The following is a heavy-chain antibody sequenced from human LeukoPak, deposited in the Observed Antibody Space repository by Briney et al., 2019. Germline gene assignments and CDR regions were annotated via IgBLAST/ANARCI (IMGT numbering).Heavy chain of an antibody. CDR3: ARETSLTGYASGLGFNY. V-gene: IGHV4-59*02. CDR2: IYDSGYT. CDR1: GGSVSSWY. J-gene: IGHJ4*02. D-gene: IGHD6-19*01. Sequence: SETLSLTCTVSGGSVSSWYWSWIRQPPGKGLEWIGYIYDSGYTNYNPSLKSRVTTSIDTSKNQFSLRLTSVTAADTATYYCARETSLTGYASGLGFNYWGQGILVTVSS.